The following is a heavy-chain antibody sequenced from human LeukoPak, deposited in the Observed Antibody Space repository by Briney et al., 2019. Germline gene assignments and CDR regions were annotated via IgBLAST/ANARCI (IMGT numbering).Heavy chain of an antibody. CDR3: ARSPFRSGWYTGDY. V-gene: IGHV1-2*06. CDR1: GYTFTGYY. CDR2: INPNSGGT. J-gene: IGHJ4*02. Sequence: ASVKVSCKASGYTFTGYYMHWVRQAPGQGLEWMGRINPNSGGTNYAQKFQGRVTMTRDTSISTAYMELSRLRPDDTAVYYCARSPFRSGWYTGDYWGQGTLVTVSS. D-gene: IGHD6-19*01.